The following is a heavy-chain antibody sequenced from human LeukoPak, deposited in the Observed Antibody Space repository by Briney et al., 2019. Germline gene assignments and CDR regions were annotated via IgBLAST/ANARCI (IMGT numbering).Heavy chain of an antibody. CDR3: ARGPPIAVAHFDY. Sequence: SVKVSCKASGGTFSSYAISWVRQAPGQGLEWMGRIIPIFGTANYAQKFQGRVTITTDESTSTAYMELSSLRSEDTAVYYCARGPPIAVAHFDYWGQGTLVTVSS. J-gene: IGHJ4*02. V-gene: IGHV1-69*05. CDR2: IIPIFGTA. CDR1: GGTFSSYA. D-gene: IGHD6-19*01.